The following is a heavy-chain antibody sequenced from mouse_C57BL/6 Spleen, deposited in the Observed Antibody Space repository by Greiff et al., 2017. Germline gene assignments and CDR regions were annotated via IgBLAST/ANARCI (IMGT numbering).Heavy chain of an antibody. V-gene: IGHV1-80*01. CDR1: GFTFNGYY. D-gene: IGHD6-1*01. J-gene: IGHJ4*01. CDR2: IDPGDGDT. Sequence: QVQLQQSGAELVKPGASVKMSCTASGFTFNGYYMHWVKQRPEKGLAWIGRIDPGDGDTKYNGKFKGKATLTADTSSSTAYMQLSSLTSEDSAVYFCAREECPYFAMDDWGTGTSVTASS. CDR3: AREECPYFAMDD.